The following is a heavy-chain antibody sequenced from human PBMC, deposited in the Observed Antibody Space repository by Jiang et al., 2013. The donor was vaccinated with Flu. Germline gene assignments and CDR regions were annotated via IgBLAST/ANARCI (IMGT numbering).Heavy chain of an antibody. Sequence: VQLLESGGGVVQPGRSLRLSCAASGFIFSGYAMHWVRQAPGKGLEWVAVLSYDGDNRYYADSVKGRFTISRDNPKNTLYLQMNSLRPEDTAVYYCARGLRDIVVVPASHYFDY. D-gene: IGHD2-2*01. CDR2: LSYDGDNR. CDR1: GFIFSGYA. V-gene: IGHV3-30-3*01. J-gene: IGHJ4*01. CDR3: ARGLRDIVVVPASHYFDY.